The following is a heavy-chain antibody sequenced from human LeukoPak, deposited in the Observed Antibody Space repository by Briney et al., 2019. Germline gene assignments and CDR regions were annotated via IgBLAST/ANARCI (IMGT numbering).Heavy chain of an antibody. CDR3: AGHLHSYDIDAFDI. J-gene: IGHJ3*02. CDR2: IYYSGST. Sequence: SETLSLTCTVSGGSISSSSYYWGWIRQPPGKGLEWIGSIYYSGSTYYNPSLKSRVTISVDTSKNQFSLKLSSVTAADTAVYYCAGHLHSYDIDAFDIWGQGTMVTVSS. CDR1: GGSISSSSYY. V-gene: IGHV4-39*01. D-gene: IGHD5-18*01.